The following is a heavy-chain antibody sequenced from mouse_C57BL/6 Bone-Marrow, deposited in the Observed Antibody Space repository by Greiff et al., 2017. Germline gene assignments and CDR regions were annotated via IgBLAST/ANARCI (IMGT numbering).Heavy chain of an antibody. Sequence: EVKLEESGGGLVQPGGSMKLSCVASGFTFSNYWMNWVRQSPEKGLEWVAQFRLKSDNYATHYAESVKGRFTISRDDSKSSVYLKMNNLRAEDTGIYSWITSVVATDWYFDGWGTGTTVTVSS. J-gene: IGHJ1*03. CDR1: GFTFSNYW. CDR2: FRLKSDNYAT. V-gene: IGHV6-3*01. D-gene: IGHD1-1*01. CDR3: ITSVVATDWYFDG.